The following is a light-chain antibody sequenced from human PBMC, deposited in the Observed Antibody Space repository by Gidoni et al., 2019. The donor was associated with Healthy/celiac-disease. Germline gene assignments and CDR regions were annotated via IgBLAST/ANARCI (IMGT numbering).Light chain of an antibody. CDR3: QSADSSGTFAV. CDR2: KDS. CDR1: ALPKQY. Sequence: SYELTQPPSVSVSPGQTARITCAGDALPKQYAYWYQQQPGQAPALVIYKDSERPSGIPERFSGSSSGTTVTLTISGVQAEDEADYYCQSADSSGTFAVFGGGTQLTVL. V-gene: IGLV3-25*03. J-gene: IGLJ7*01.